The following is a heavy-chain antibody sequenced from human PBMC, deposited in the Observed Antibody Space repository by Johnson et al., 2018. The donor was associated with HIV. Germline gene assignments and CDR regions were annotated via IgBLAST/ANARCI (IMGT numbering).Heavy chain of an antibody. J-gene: IGHJ3*02. D-gene: IGHD4-17*01. CDR1: GFTFSNAW. V-gene: IGHV3-7*01. CDR3: ARGVDDSGDYVDAFDI. Sequence: VQLVESGGGLVKPGGSLRLSCAASGFTFSNAWMSWVRQAPGKGLEWVANIKPDGSEKYYLASVKGRFTFSRDNAKTSLYLQMNSLRAEDTAVYYWARGVDDSGDYVDAFDIWGQGTMVTVSS. CDR2: IKPDGSEK.